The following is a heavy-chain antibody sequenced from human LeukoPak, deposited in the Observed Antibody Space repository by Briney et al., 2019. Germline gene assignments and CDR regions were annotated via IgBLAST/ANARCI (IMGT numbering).Heavy chain of an antibody. D-gene: IGHD2-2*01. J-gene: IGHJ4*02. CDR2: INYSGSS. Sequence: SETLSLTCTVSGASVSSGSYYWSWIRQPPGKGLEWIGYINYSGSSHYNPTLKSRVTLSVDTSKNQFSLKLTSVTAADTAVYYCARFATRDFDFWGQGSLVAVSS. CDR1: GASVSSGSYY. CDR3: ARFATRDFDF. V-gene: IGHV4-61*01.